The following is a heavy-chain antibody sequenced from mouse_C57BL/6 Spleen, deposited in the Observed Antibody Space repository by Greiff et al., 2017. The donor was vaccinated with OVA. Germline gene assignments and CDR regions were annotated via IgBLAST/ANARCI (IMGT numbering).Heavy chain of an antibody. V-gene: IGHV3-5*01. J-gene: IGHJ4*01. CDR1: GISITTGNYR. Sequence: EVKLMESGPGLVKPSQTVFLTCTVTGISITTGNYRWSWIRQFPGNKLEWIGYIYYSGTITYNPSLTSRTTITRDTPKNQFFLEMNSLTAEDTATYYCARSGISPYAMDYWGQGTSVTVSS. CDR2: IYYSGTI. D-gene: IGHD1-1*01. CDR3: ARSGISPYAMDY.